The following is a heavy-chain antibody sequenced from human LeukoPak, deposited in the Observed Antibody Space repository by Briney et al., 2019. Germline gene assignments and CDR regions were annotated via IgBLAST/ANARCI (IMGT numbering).Heavy chain of an antibody. J-gene: IGHJ4*02. V-gene: IGHV4-34*01. Sequence: PSETLSLTCAVYGGSFSGYYWSWIRQPPGKGLEWIGEINHSGSTNYNPSLKSRVTISVDTSKNQFSLKLSSVTAADTAVYYCARDGVGAGTTYFDYWGQGTLVTVSS. CDR2: INHSGST. CDR3: ARDGVGAGTTYFDY. CDR1: GGSFSGYY. D-gene: IGHD6-13*01.